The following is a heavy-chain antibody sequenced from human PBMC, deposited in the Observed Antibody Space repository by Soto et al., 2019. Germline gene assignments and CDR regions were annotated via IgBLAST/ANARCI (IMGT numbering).Heavy chain of an antibody. J-gene: IGHJ4*02. CDR2: IKQDGSEK. CDR1: VFTFSIYW. CDR3: ARDGTNFDY. V-gene: IGHV3-7*03. Sequence: GGSLRISCAASVFTFSIYWMSWVRQAPGKGLEWVANIKQDGSEKYYVDSVKGRFTISRDNAKNSLYLQMNSLRAEDTAVYYCARDGTNFDYWGQGTMVTVSS. D-gene: IGHD2-8*01.